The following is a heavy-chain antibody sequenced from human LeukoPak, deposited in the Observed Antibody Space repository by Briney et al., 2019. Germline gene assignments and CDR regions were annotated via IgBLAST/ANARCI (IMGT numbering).Heavy chain of an antibody. V-gene: IGHV3-21*01. Sequence: GGSLRLSCAASGFTFSSYSMNWVRQAPGKWLEWVSSISSSSSYIYYADSVKGRFTISRDNAKNSLYLQLRSLRAEAPAVYYCAKAFEMLTGYLYWGQETMITVSS. D-gene: IGHD3-9*01. CDR1: GFTFSSYS. CDR2: ISSSSSYI. J-gene: IGHJ4*02. CDR3: AKAFEMLTGYLY.